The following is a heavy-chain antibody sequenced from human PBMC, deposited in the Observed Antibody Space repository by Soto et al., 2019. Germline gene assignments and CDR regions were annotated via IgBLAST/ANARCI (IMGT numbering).Heavy chain of an antibody. CDR1: GGSLSSSGYY. J-gene: IGHJ5*02. V-gene: IGHV4-39*01. CDR3: ARQAHHDNWFDP. Sequence: KPSETLSLTCTVSGGSLSSSGYYWGWIRQPPGKGLEYIGIIYYSGSTYYNPSLKSRVTISVDTSKNYFSLKLRSVTAADTAVYYCARQAHHDNWFDPWGQGTLVTVSS. CDR2: IYYSGST.